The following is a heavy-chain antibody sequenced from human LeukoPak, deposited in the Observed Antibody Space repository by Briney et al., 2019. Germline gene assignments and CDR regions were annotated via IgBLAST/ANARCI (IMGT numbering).Heavy chain of an antibody. CDR3: ARVSGTVGSLFDY. CDR1: GGSISSGGYY. CDR2: IYYSGST. Sequence: PSETLSLTCTVSGGSISSGGYYWSWIRQHPGKGLEWIGYIYYSGSTYYNPSLKSRVTISVDTSKNQFSLKLSSVTAADAAVYYCARVSGTVGSLFDYWGQGTLVTVSS. D-gene: IGHD1-26*01. J-gene: IGHJ4*02. V-gene: IGHV4-31*03.